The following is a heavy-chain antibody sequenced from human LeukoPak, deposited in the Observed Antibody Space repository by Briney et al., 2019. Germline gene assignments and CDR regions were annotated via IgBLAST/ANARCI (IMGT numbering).Heavy chain of an antibody. J-gene: IGHJ6*02. CDR2: ISYDGSNK. Sequence: GGSLRLSCAASGFTFSSYGMHWVRQAPGKGLEWVAVISYDGSNKYYADSVKGRFTISRDNSKNTLYLQMNSLRAEVTAVYYCAKALRSGRYDFWSGYRYYYYGMDVWGQGTTVTVSS. V-gene: IGHV3-30*18. D-gene: IGHD3-3*01. CDR3: AKALRSGRYDFWSGYRYYYYGMDV. CDR1: GFTFSSYG.